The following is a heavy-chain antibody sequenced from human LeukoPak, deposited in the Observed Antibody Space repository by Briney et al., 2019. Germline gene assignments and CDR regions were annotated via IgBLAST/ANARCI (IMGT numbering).Heavy chain of an antibody. CDR2: IYHSGST. CDR1: GYSISSGYY. CDR3: ARLPGSNWGMYYFDY. J-gene: IGHJ4*02. V-gene: IGHV4-38-2*02. Sequence: SETLSLTCSVSGYSISSGYYWGWIRQPPGKGLQWIGSIYHSGSTYSSSSLKSRVTMSVDTSKNQFSLKLSSVTAADTAVYYCARLPGSNWGMYYFDYWGQGTLVTVSS. D-gene: IGHD3-16*01.